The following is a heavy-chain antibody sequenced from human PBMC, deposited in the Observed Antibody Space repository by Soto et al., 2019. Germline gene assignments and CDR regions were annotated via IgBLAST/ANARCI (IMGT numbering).Heavy chain of an antibody. V-gene: IGHV5-51*01. D-gene: IGHD3-22*01. Sequence: GESLKISCKGSGHIFSNYWIAWVRQMPGKGLEWMGIIYPGDSDTRYSPSFQGQVTITVDKSINTAMCYCARQRLWGTSGYYYFENWGQGTLVTVS. J-gene: IGHJ4*02. CDR2: IYPGDSDT. CDR1: GHIFSNYW. CDR3: FEN.